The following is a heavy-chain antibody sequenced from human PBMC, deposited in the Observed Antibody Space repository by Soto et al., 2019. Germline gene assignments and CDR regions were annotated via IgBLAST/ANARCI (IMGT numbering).Heavy chain of an antibody. CDR3: ARHPPPDYDLLHAYYEGSAFDI. D-gene: IGHD3-9*01. Sequence: SETLSLTCTVSGGSISSSGYYWDWIRQPPGKGLEWIASFYYSGNTDYNPSLKSRVTISVETSKNHFSLKLTSVTAEDTAVYYCARHPPPDYDLLHAYYEGSAFDIWGHGTVVT. CDR2: FYYSGNT. J-gene: IGHJ3*02. CDR1: GGSISSSGYY. V-gene: IGHV4-39*01.